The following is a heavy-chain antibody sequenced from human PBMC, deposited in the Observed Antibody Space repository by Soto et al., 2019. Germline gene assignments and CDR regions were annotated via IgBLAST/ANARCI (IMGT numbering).Heavy chain of an antibody. D-gene: IGHD1-26*01. CDR1: GFTFSSYS. V-gene: IGHV3-30*14. J-gene: IGHJ4*02. CDR3: SREALRGGSYRYDY. CDR2: ISYDGSNK. Sequence: GALRLSCAASGFTFSSYSIHWVRQAPGKGLEWVAVISYDGSNKYYADSVKGRFTISRDNSKNTLYLQMNSLRAEDTAMYYCSREALRGGSYRYDYWGQGTLVTVSS.